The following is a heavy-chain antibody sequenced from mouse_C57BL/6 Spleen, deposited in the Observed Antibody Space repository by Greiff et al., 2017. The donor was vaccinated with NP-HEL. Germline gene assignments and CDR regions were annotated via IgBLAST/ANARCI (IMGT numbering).Heavy chain of an antibody. CDR1: GYTFTDYD. CDR2: IDPETGGT. D-gene: IGHD2-4*01. V-gene: IGHV1-15*01. CDR3: TRDALIYYDYDGYFDY. Sequence: VQLQQSGAELVRPGASVTLSCKASGYTFTDYDMHWVKQTPVHGLEWIGAIDPETGGTAYNQKFKGKAILTADKSSSTAYMELRSLTSEDSAVYYCTRDALIYYDYDGYFDYWGQGTTLTVSS. J-gene: IGHJ2*01.